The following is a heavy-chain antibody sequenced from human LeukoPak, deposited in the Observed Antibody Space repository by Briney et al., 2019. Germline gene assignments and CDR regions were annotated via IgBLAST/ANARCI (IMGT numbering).Heavy chain of an antibody. CDR2: ISGSGGST. V-gene: IGHV3-23*01. Sequence: GSLRLSCAASGFTFSSYAMSWVRQAPGTGLEWVSAISGSGGSTYYADSVKGRFTISRDNSKNTLYLQMNSLRAEDTAVYYCAKDLPLIGYPPIWGQGTMVTVSS. CDR3: AKDLPLIGYPPI. CDR1: GFTFSSYA. D-gene: IGHD5-18*01. J-gene: IGHJ3*02.